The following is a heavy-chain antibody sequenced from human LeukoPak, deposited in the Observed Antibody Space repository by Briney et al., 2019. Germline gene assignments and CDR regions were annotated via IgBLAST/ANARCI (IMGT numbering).Heavy chain of an antibody. V-gene: IGHV4-39*07. CDR3: ARGTYDNSGYPSYYYYYYMDV. CDR2: IYYSGST. J-gene: IGHJ6*03. D-gene: IGHD3-22*01. Sequence: SETLSLTCTVSGGSISSSSYYWGWIRQPPGKGLEWIGRIYYSGSTYYNPSLKSRVTISVDTSKNQFSLKLSSVTAADTAVYYCARGTYDNSGYPSYYYYYYMDVWGKGTTVTVSS. CDR1: GGSISSSSYY.